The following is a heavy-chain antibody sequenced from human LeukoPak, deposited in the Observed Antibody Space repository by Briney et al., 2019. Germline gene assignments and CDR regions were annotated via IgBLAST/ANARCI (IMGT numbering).Heavy chain of an antibody. J-gene: IGHJ6*02. V-gene: IGHV3-30-3*01. CDR2: ISYDGSNK. CDR3: ARDREGPGYYYYGMDV. CDR1: GFTFSSYA. D-gene: IGHD1-26*01. Sequence: PGGSLRLSCAASGFTFSSYAMHWVRQAPGKELEWVAVISYDGSNKYYADSVKGRFTISRDNSKNTLYLQMNSLRAEDTAVYYCARDREGPGYYYYGMDVWGQGTTVTVSS.